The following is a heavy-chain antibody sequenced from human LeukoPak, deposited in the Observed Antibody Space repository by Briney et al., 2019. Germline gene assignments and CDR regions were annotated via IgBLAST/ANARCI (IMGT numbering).Heavy chain of an antibody. J-gene: IGHJ6*03. Sequence: GASVKVSCKASGYTFSTYGITWVRQAPGQGLEWMGWISAYNGNTNYAQKLQGRVTMTTDTSTSTAYMELRSLRSDDTAVYYCARVYGGNSAYYYYYYMDVWGKGTTVTVSS. CDR3: ARVYGGNSAYYYYYYMDV. CDR1: GYTFSTYG. D-gene: IGHD4-23*01. CDR2: ISAYNGNT. V-gene: IGHV1-18*01.